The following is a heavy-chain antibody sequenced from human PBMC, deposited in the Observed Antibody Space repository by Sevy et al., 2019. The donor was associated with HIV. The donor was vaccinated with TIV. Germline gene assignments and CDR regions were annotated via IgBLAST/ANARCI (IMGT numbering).Heavy chain of an antibody. Sequence: GGSLRLSCAASGFTFSSYAMSWVRQAPGKGLEWVSAISGSGGSTYYADSVKGRFTISRDNSKNTRYLQMNSLRAEDTAVYYCAKSVVVTAIRPSYFDYWGQGTLVTVSS. J-gene: IGHJ4*02. D-gene: IGHD2-21*02. CDR3: AKSVVVTAIRPSYFDY. CDR1: GFTFSSYA. V-gene: IGHV3-23*01. CDR2: ISGSGGST.